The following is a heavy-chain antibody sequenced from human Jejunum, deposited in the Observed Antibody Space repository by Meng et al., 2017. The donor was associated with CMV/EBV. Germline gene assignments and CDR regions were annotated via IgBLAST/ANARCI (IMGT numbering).Heavy chain of an antibody. J-gene: IGHJ4*02. CDR2: VYRGGNA. CDR3: TTGSAYSPPGQFHQ. V-gene: IGHV4-4*02. D-gene: IGHD3-22*01. Sequence: VSRGSISRANWWTWVRQTPGKGLEWIGEVYRGGNAMYNPSLQSRLTISVDDSTNQVSLRLRSVTAADTAMYYCTTGSAYSPPGQFHQWGQGTLVTVSS. CDR1: RGSISRANW.